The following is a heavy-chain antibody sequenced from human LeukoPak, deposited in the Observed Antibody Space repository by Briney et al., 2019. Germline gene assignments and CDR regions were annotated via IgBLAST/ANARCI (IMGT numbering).Heavy chain of an antibody. CDR3: ARIEDYGGNSVNY. V-gene: IGHV4-59*01. J-gene: IGHJ4*02. Sequence: SETLSLTCTVSGGSISSYYWSWIRQPPGKGLEWIGYIYYSGSTNYNPSLESRVTISVDTSKNQFSLRLSSVTAADTAVYYCARIEDYGGNSVNYWGQGTLVTVSS. D-gene: IGHD4-23*01. CDR2: IYYSGST. CDR1: GGSISSYY.